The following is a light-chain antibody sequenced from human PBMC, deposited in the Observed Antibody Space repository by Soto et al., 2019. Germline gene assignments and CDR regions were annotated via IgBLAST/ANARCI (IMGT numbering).Light chain of an antibody. Sequence: DSVLTQSPGTLPLSPGVRATLSCRASQSVSYTYLAWYQQRPGQAPTLLIYGASSRTTGIPDRFSDSGSGTVFTLTISRREPEDFAVYYCQHYGSLVLTFGGGTKVEIK. CDR1: QSVSYTY. CDR3: QHYGSLVLT. V-gene: IGKV3-20*01. J-gene: IGKJ4*01. CDR2: GAS.